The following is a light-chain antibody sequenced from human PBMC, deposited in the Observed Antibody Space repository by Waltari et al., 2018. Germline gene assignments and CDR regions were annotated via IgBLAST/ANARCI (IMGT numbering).Light chain of an antibody. CDR2: GAS. CDR1: QSISNN. Sequence: EIVMTQSPAALSESPGERATLSCRASQSISNNLPWYQHKPGQPPRLLSSGASTRATGVPARFSGSGSGTEFTLTISSLQSEDSAIYFCQQYNTWPPSTFGQGTKLEIK. CDR3: QQYNTWPPST. V-gene: IGKV3-15*01. J-gene: IGKJ2*02.